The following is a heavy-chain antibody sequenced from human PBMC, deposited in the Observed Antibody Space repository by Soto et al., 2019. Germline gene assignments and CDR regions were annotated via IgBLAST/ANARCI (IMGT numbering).Heavy chain of an antibody. CDR3: ARETAAADAFDI. V-gene: IGHV1-69*13. D-gene: IGHD6-13*01. CDR2: IIPIFGTA. CDR1: GGTFSSYA. Sequence: ASVKFSCKASGGTFSSYAISWVRQAPGQGLEWMGGIIPIFGTANYAQKFQGRVTITADESTSTAYMELSSLRSEDTAVYYCARETAAADAFDIWGQGTMVTVSS. J-gene: IGHJ3*02.